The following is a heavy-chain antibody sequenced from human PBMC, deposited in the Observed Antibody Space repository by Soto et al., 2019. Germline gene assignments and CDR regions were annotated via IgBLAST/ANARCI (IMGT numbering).Heavy chain of an antibody. CDR3: AVGLAVAEHPIDY. D-gene: IGHD6-19*01. J-gene: IGHJ4*02. CDR1: GFTFSSYS. CDR2: ISSSSSYI. Sequence: GSLRLSCAASGFTFSSYSMNWVRQAPGKGLEWVSSISSSSSYIYYADSVKGRFTISRDNAKNSLYLQMNSLRAEDTAVYYCAVGLAVAEHPIDYWGQGTLVTVSS. V-gene: IGHV3-21*01.